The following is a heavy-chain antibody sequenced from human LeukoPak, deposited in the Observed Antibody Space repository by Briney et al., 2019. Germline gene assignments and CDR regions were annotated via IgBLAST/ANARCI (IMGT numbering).Heavy chain of an antibody. Sequence: GGSLRLSCAASGFTFSSYAMTWVRQAPGKGLEWVSGISGGGGSTYYADSVKGRFTISRDNSKNTLYLQMNSLRAEDTAVYYCAGQDDSSGGGGFDPWGQGTLVTVSS. CDR1: GFTFSSYA. CDR2: ISGGGGST. D-gene: IGHD3-22*01. CDR3: AGQDDSSGGGGFDP. V-gene: IGHV3-23*01. J-gene: IGHJ5*02.